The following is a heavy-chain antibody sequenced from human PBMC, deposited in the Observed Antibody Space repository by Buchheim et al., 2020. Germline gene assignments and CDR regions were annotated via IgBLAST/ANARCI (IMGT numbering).Heavy chain of an antibody. CDR2: IYYSGST. J-gene: IGHJ6*02. Sequence: QVQLQESGPGLVKPSETLSLTCTVSGGSVSSGSYYWSWLRQPPGKGLEWIGYIYYSGSTNYNPSLQSRVTISVDPSKNQFSLKLSSVTAADTAVYYCARDFWSGYYVGYYYGMDVWGQGTT. V-gene: IGHV4-61*01. D-gene: IGHD3-3*01. CDR3: ARDFWSGYYVGYYYGMDV. CDR1: GGSVSSGSYY.